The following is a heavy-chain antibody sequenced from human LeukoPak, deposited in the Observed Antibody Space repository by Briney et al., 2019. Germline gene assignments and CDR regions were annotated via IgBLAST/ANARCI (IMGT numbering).Heavy chain of an antibody. J-gene: IGHJ4*02. D-gene: IGHD6-6*01. CDR3: ARALSIAARRPPLGY. V-gene: IGHV1-2*02. CDR2: INPNSGGT. CDR1: GYTFTGYY. Sequence: ASVKVSCKASGYTFTGYYMHWVRQATGQGLEWMGWINPNSGGTNDAQKFQGRVTMTRDTSISTAYMELSRLRSDDTAVYYCARALSIAARRPPLGYWGQGTLVTVSS.